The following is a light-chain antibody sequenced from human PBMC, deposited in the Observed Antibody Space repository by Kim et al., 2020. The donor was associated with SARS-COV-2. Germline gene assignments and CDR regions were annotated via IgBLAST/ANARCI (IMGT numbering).Light chain of an antibody. CDR1: QSVSSSY. Sequence: LSPGESATVSGRASQSVSSSYLAWYQQRPGQAPRLLIYGASSRATDIPDRFTGSGSGTDFTLTISRLEPEDFAVYYCQQYGSSPYTFGQGTKLEI. V-gene: IGKV3-20*01. CDR3: QQYGSSPYT. CDR2: GAS. J-gene: IGKJ2*01.